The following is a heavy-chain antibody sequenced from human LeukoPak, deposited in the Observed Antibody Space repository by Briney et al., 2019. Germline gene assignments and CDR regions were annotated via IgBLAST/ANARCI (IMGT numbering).Heavy chain of an antibody. CDR2: TYYSGST. CDR1: GGSISSRSYY. CDR3: ARSTERITMIVASSDY. D-gene: IGHD3-22*01. J-gene: IGHJ4*02. Sequence: PSETLSLTCTVSGGSISSRSYYWGWIRQPPGKGLEWIGSTYYSGSTYHNPSLKSRVTISVDTSKNQFSLKLSSVTAADTAVYYCARSTERITMIVASSDYWGQGTLVTVSS. V-gene: IGHV4-39*01.